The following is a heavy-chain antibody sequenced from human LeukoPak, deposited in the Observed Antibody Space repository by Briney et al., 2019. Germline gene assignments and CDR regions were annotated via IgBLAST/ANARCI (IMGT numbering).Heavy chain of an antibody. CDR2: ISTGSSHI. CDR3: ARLSMTSYGKYYFEY. D-gene: IGHD3-10*01. CDR1: GFSFSSCA. Sequence: KAGGSLRLSCAASGFSFSSCAMEWVRQTPGKGLEWVSSISTGSSHIYYADSVRGRFTISRDDAKNSLYLQMNSLRAEDTAVYYCARLSMTSYGKYYFEYWGQGTLVTVSS. J-gene: IGHJ4*02. V-gene: IGHV3-21*01.